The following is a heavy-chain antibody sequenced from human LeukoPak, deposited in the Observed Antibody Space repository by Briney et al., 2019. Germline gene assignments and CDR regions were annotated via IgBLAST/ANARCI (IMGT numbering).Heavy chain of an antibody. CDR2: IQSDGRNK. Sequence: PGGSLRLSCAASGFTFSSSGMHWVRQAPGKGLEWVAFIQSDGRNKYYADSVEGRFTLSRDNSKDTLYLQMNSLRSDDTAVYYCARPSSPQKWLSDSDAFDIWGQGTMVTVSS. CDR3: ARPSSPQKWLSDSDAFDI. CDR1: GFTFSSSG. V-gene: IGHV3-30*02. D-gene: IGHD3-22*01. J-gene: IGHJ3*02.